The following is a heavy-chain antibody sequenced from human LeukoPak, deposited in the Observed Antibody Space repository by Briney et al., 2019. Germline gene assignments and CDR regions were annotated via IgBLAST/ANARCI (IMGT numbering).Heavy chain of an antibody. Sequence: SETLSLTCTVSGGSIRSSSYYWGWIRQPPGKGPEWIGSIYYSGSTYYNPSLKSRVTISVDTSKNQFSLKLSSVTAAGTAVYYCAELRDYYGMDVWGQGSTVTVSS. CDR2: IYYSGST. J-gene: IGHJ6*02. CDR1: GGSIRSSSYY. CDR3: AELRDYYGMDV. D-gene: IGHD1-1*01. V-gene: IGHV4-39*01.